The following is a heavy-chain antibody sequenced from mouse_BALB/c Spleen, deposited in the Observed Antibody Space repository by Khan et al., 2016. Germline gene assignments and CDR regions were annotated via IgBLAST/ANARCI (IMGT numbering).Heavy chain of an antibody. J-gene: IGHJ3*01. CDR1: GLTFTDHY. V-gene: IGHV7-3*02. CDR2: ISNKANYYTT. Sequence: EVELVESGGGLVQPGGSLRLSCVTSGLTFTDHYMTWIRQSPGKALEWLGLISNKANYYTTEYSASVKGRLTISRDNSQSILYLQMYTPGAEDSATYYCASLTGTIAYWGQGTLVTVSA. D-gene: IGHD4-1*01. CDR3: ASLTGTIAY.